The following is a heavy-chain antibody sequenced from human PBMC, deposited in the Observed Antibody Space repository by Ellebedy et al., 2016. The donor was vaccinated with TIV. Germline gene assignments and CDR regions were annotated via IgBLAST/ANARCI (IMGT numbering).Heavy chain of an antibody. D-gene: IGHD3-10*01. CDR3: ARGSLAYSHGSGTYDPLDY. V-gene: IGHV3-48*03. J-gene: IGHJ4*02. CDR1: GFTFSSYE. CDR2: IGSSGDTR. Sequence: GESLKISCAASGFTFSSYEMNWFRQAPGKGLEWVSYIGSSGDTRYYADSVKGRFTVSRDDAKNSLYLQMNSLRSENTAVYFCARGSLAYSHGSGTYDPLDYWGQGTLVTVSS.